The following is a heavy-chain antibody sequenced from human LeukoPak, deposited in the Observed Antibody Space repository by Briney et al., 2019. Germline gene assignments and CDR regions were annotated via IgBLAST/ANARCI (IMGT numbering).Heavy chain of an antibody. CDR3: ARGYPYGSGPRWVWFDP. CDR2: INHSAST. V-gene: IGHV4-34*01. Sequence: PSETLSLTCAVYGGSFSGYYWSWIRQPPGKGLEWIGEINHSASTNYNPSLKSRVTISVDTSKNQFSLKLSSVTAADTAVYYCARGYPYGSGPRWVWFDPWGQGTLVTVSS. J-gene: IGHJ5*02. CDR1: GGSFSGYY. D-gene: IGHD3-10*01.